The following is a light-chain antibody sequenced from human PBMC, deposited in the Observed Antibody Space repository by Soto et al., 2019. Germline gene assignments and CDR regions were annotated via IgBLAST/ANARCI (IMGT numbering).Light chain of an antibody. Sequence: AIRMTQSPSSFSASTGDRVTITCRASQGISSYLAWYQQKPGKAPKLLIYAASTLQSGVPSRFSGSGSGTDCTLTISCLQSEDFATYYCHQYYSYPLTFGQGTKVEIK. V-gene: IGKV1-8*01. CDR2: AAS. J-gene: IGKJ1*01. CDR1: QGISSY. CDR3: HQYYSYPLT.